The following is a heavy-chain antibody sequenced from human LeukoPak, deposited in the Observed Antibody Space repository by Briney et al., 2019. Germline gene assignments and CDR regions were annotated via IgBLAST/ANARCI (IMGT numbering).Heavy chain of an antibody. CDR1: GFSFSTYG. V-gene: IGHV3-30*02. D-gene: IGHD1-26*01. J-gene: IGHJ4*02. CDR2: IRHDGSSK. Sequence: GGSLRLSCVASGFSFSTYGMHWVRQAPGKGLEWVAFIRHDGSSKYYADSVKGRFTISRDNSKNTMYLQMNSLRADDTAVYYCAKDVYRTVGTRFIDYWGQGTLVTVSS. CDR3: AKDVYRTVGTRFIDY.